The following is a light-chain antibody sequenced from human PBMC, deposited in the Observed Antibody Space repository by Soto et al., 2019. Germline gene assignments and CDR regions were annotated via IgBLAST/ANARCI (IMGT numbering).Light chain of an antibody. CDR2: ATS. J-gene: IGKJ1*01. CDR1: QTIATF. V-gene: IGKV1-39*01. CDR3: LQSYIFPRT. Sequence: DIQMTQSPSSLSASVGDRVIITCRASQTIATFLSWYQQKPGKAPKLLIYATSALQIGVPSRFSGDGSVTDFTLVISSLQPADFATYYCLQSYIFPRTFGQGTRVDVK.